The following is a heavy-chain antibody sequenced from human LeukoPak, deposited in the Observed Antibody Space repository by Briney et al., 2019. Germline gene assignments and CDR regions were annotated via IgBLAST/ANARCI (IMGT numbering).Heavy chain of an antibody. V-gene: IGHV3-30-3*01. J-gene: IGHJ3*01. Sequence: GRSLRLSCAASQFTFRSYAMHWVRQAPGKGLEWVAIISYDGTNKYYADSVKGRFTISRDNSMSRLYLQMSSLRREDTAVYFCARAYYYSPGRRDDAFDVWGQGTTVTVSS. CDR1: QFTFRSYA. D-gene: IGHD3-10*01. CDR2: ISYDGTNK. CDR3: ARAYYYSPGRRDDAFDV.